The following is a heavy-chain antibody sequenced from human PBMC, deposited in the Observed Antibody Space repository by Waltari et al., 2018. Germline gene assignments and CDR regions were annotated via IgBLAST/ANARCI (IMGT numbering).Heavy chain of an antibody. V-gene: IGHV3-23*01. J-gene: IGHJ4*02. CDR1: GFTFSSYA. CDR2: ISGSGGST. D-gene: IGHD5-12*01. CDR3: ATDSAPYSGYDKGPS. Sequence: EVQLLESGGGLVQPGGSLRLSCAASGFTFSSYAMSWVRQAPGKGLEWVSAISGSGGSTYYAASVKGLFTISRDNSKNTLYLQMNSLRSEDTAVYYCATDSAPYSGYDKGPSWGQGTLVTVSS.